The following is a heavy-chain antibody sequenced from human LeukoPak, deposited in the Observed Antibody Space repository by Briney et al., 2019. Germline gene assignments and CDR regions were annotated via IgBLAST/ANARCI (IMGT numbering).Heavy chain of an antibody. CDR3: ARDDYGDYGLDY. CDR1: GGSISSGGYY. Sequence: PLETLSLTCTVSGGSISSGGYYWSWIRQHPGKGLEWIGYIYYSGSTYYNPSLKSRVTISVDTSKNQFSLKLSSVTAADTAVYYCARDDYGDYGLDYWGQGTLVTVSS. V-gene: IGHV4-31*03. CDR2: IYYSGST. D-gene: IGHD4-17*01. J-gene: IGHJ4*02.